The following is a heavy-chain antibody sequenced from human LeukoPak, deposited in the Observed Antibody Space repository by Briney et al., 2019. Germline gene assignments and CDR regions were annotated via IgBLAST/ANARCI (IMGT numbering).Heavy chain of an antibody. CDR2: INSDGINT. Sequence: GGSLRLSCAASGFTFSNYWMHWVRQAPGKGLVWVSRINSDGINTSYADSVKGRFTISKDNAKNTLNLQMNSLRAEDTAVYYCARVTFWSGYFFDYWGQGTLVTVSS. CDR3: ARVTFWSGYFFDY. J-gene: IGHJ4*02. D-gene: IGHD3-3*01. V-gene: IGHV3-74*01. CDR1: GFTFSNYW.